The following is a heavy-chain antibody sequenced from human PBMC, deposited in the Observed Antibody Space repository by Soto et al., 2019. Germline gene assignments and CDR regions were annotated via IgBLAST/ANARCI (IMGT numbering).Heavy chain of an antibody. J-gene: IGHJ5*02. CDR1: GFTFRSYG. D-gene: IGHD5-12*01. CDR2: ISYDGSNK. CDR3: AKGSRDGYNANWFDP. V-gene: IGHV3-30*18. Sequence: QVQLVESGGGVVQPGRSLRLSCAVSGFTFRSYGMHWVRQAPGKGLEWVAVISYDGSNKYDAASVKGRFTISRDNSQNTLYVQMNSLRSEDTAVYYCAKGSRDGYNANWFDPLGQGTLVTVSS.